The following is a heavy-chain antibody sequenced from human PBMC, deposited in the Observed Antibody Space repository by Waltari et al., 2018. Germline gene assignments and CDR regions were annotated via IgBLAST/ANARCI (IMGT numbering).Heavy chain of an antibody. CDR3: AKSNYMSGYASGTDY. D-gene: IGHD5-12*01. J-gene: IGHJ4*02. V-gene: IGHV1-46*03. Sequence: QVQLVQSGAEVKKPGASVKVSCKASGYTFKNYYMIWVRQAPGQGLEWMGIINPGTESTAYAQKFRGRVPMTRDTSTSTVYMELRSLKKDATAVYYCAKSNYMSGYASGTDYWGQGTLVTVSS. CDR2: INPGTEST. CDR1: GYTFKNYY.